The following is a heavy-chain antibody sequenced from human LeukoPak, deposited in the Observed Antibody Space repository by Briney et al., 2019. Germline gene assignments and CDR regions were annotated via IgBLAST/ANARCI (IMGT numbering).Heavy chain of an antibody. CDR2: IYYSGST. J-gene: IGHJ4*02. CDR3: ARQKGIYTRKSNFDY. V-gene: IGHV4-39*01. D-gene: IGHD2-2*02. Sequence: SETLSLTCTVSGGSISSSSYYWGWIRQPPGKGLEWIGSIYYSGSTYYNPSLKSRVTISVDTSKNQFSLKLSSVTAADTAVYYCARQKGIYTRKSNFDYWGQGTLVTVSS. CDR1: GGSISSSSYY.